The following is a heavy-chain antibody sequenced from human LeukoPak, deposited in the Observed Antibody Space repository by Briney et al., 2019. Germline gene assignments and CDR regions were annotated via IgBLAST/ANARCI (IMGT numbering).Heavy chain of an antibody. Sequence: ASVNVSCKASGYTFTIYAMHWVRQAPGQRLEWVGWINAGNGNTKYSQKFQGRVTITRDTSASTAYMELSSLRSEDTAVYYCATPEGIAAAGQFDYWGQGTLVTVSS. V-gene: IGHV1-3*01. D-gene: IGHD6-13*01. CDR3: ATPEGIAAAGQFDY. CDR1: GYTFTIYA. J-gene: IGHJ4*02. CDR2: INAGNGNT.